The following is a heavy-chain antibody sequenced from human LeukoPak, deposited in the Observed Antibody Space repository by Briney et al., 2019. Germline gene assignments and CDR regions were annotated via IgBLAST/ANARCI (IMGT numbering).Heavy chain of an antibody. CDR1: GFTFSSYS. J-gene: IGHJ6*02. V-gene: IGHV3-33*08. CDR3: ARDRSWNYYGMDV. CDR2: IWYDGSNK. Sequence: GGSLRLSCAASGFTFSSYSMHWVRQAPGKGLEWVAVIWYDGSNKYYADSVKGRFTISRDNSKNTLYLQMNSLRAEDTAVYYCARDRSWNYYGMDVWGQGTTVTVSS. D-gene: IGHD2-15*01.